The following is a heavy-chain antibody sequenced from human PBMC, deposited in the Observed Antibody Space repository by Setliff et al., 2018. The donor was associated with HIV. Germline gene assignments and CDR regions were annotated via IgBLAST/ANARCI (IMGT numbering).Heavy chain of an antibody. CDR1: GPSINIHY. J-gene: IGHJ6*02. D-gene: IGHD5-12*01. CDR3: ARGDGYRASDAYYDTGMDV. CDR2: IYNSGYS. Sequence: SETLSLTCTVSGPSINIHYWSWIRQPPGKGLEWIGYIYNSGYSNSKPSLKSRVTISLDTSKNQFSLKLSSVTAADTAVYYCARGDGYRASDAYYDTGMDVWGQGITVTVSS. V-gene: IGHV4-59*11.